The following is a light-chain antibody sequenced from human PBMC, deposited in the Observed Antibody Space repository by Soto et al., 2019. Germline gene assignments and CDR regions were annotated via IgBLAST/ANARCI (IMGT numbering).Light chain of an antibody. CDR3: QQYGSSLYT. J-gene: IGKJ2*01. V-gene: IGKV3-20*01. CDR2: GAS. Sequence: EIVLTQSPGTLSLSPGERATLSCRASQTVSSSYLAWYQQKPGQAPRLLIYGASSRATGIPDRFSGSGSGTDFIPTISKLEPEDFAVDYCQQYGSSLYTFGQGTQLEIK. CDR1: QTVSSSY.